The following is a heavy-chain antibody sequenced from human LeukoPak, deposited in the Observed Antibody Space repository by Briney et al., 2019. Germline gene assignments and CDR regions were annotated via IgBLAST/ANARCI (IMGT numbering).Heavy chain of an antibody. CDR1: GFTASSNY. CDR2: IYSGGST. CDR3: ARVERWLQFSLIDY. D-gene: IGHD5-24*01. Sequence: PGGSLRLSCAASGFTASSNYMSWVRQAPGKGLEWVSVIYSGGSTYYADSVKGRFTISRGNSKNTLYNQMNSLRAEDTAVYYCARVERWLQFSLIDYWGPGTLVTVSS. J-gene: IGHJ4*02. V-gene: IGHV3-53*01.